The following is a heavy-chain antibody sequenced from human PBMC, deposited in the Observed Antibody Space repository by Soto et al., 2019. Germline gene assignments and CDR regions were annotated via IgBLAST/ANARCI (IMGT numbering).Heavy chain of an antibody. CDR1: GYTFTGYY. D-gene: IGHD1-26*01. CDR2: INPNSGGT. Sequence: GASVKVSCKASGYTFTGYYMHWVRQAPGQGLEWMGWINPNSGGTNYAQKFQGWVTMTRDTSISTAYMELSRLRSDDTAVYYCARGGSSLYYYYGMDVWGQGTTVTAP. V-gene: IGHV1-2*04. J-gene: IGHJ6*02. CDR3: ARGGSSLYYYYGMDV.